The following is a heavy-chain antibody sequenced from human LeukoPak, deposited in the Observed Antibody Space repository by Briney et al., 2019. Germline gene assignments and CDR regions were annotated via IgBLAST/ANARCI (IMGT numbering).Heavy chain of an antibody. D-gene: IGHD4-11*01. Sequence: KPGGSLRLSCAASGFTVSSNEMSWIRQPPGKGLEWIGYIYYSGSTYYNPSLKSRVTISVDTSKNQFSLKLSSVTAADTAVYYCASVIYSKMPPGFDYWGQGTLVTVSS. CDR3: ASVIYSKMPPGFDY. J-gene: IGHJ4*02. CDR2: IYYSGST. V-gene: IGHV4-30-4*08. CDR1: GFTVSSNEM.